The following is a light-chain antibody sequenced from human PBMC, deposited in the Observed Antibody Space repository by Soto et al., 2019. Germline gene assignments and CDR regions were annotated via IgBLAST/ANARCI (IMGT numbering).Light chain of an antibody. V-gene: IGKV1-39*01. CDR2: CAS. Sequence: DIQMTQSPSSLSASVGDRVTITCRARQNIDGYLNWYQQKAGKAPQPLLNCASNLQSGAPAGFSGSGSGTYFTLTINKPQLEDFATDYCQQGHSYPLTFGQGTRLDIK. CDR3: QQGHSYPLT. CDR1: QNIDGY. J-gene: IGKJ5*01.